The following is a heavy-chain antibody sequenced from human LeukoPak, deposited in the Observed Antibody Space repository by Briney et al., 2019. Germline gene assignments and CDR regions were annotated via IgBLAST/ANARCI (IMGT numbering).Heavy chain of an antibody. CDR2: INHSGST. CDR3: AREMRELLNFDL. D-gene: IGHD1-26*01. J-gene: IGHJ2*01. CDR1: GGSFSGYY. Sequence: SETLSLTCAVYGGSFSGYYWSWIRQPPGKGLEWIGEINHSGSTNYNPSLKSRVTISVDTSKNQFSLKLSSVTAADTAVYYCAREMRELLNFDLWGRGTLVTVSS. V-gene: IGHV4-34*01.